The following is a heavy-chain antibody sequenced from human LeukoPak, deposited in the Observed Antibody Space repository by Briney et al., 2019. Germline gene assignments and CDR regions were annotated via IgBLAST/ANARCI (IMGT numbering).Heavy chain of an antibody. CDR1: GYIFTSYW. CDR2: IYPGASDT. Sequence: KGGESLQISGKCSGYIFTSYWIGWVRQVPGKGLGGRGIIYPGASDTRSSPSLPGQLTISPDKSIRTAYLQSSSLKASDTAMYYCARQGRDSSITDVWGKGTTVTVSS. D-gene: IGHD3-10*01. CDR3: ARQGRDSSITDV. V-gene: IGHV5-51*01. J-gene: IGHJ6*04.